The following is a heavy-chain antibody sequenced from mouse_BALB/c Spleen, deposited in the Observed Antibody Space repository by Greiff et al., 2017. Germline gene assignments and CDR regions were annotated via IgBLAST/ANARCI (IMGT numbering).Heavy chain of an antibody. CDR3: AAYYGSSDAAMDY. V-gene: IGHV1-69*02. D-gene: IGHD1-1*01. CDR2: IDPSDSYT. CDR1: GYTFTSYW. Sequence: QVQLQQPGAELVKPGASVKLSCKASGYTFTSYWMHWVKQRPGQGLEWIGEIDPSDSYTNYNQKFKGKATLTVDKSSSTAYMQLSSLTSEDSAVYYCAAYYGSSDAAMDYWGQGTSVTVSS. J-gene: IGHJ4*01.